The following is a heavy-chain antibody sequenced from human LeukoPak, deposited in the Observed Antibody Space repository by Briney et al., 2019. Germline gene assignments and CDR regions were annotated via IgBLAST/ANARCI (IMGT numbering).Heavy chain of an antibody. Sequence: SETLSLTCTVSGSSISNYYWTWIRQPAGKGLEWIGRIYTSGGTNYNPSLKTRVTMSVDTSKNQASLKLSSVTAADTAMYYCARAAEYSSGWYLFDYWGQGILVTVSA. CDR2: IYTSGGT. CDR3: ARAAEYSSGWYLFDY. V-gene: IGHV4-4*07. CDR1: GSSISNYY. J-gene: IGHJ4*02. D-gene: IGHD6-19*01.